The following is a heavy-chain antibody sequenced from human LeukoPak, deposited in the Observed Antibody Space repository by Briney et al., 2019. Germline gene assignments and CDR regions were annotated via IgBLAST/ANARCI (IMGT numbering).Heavy chain of an antibody. J-gene: IGHJ5*02. V-gene: IGHV3-21*01. CDR1: GFTFSSYS. Sequence: PGGSLRLPCAASGFTFSSYSMNWVRQAPGKGLEWVSSISSSSSYIYYADSVKGRFTISRDNAKNSLYLQMNSLRAEDTAVYYCARVSSSSWTRGDWFDPWGQGTLVTVSS. CDR3: ARVSSSSWTRGDWFDP. D-gene: IGHD6-13*01. CDR2: ISSSSSYI.